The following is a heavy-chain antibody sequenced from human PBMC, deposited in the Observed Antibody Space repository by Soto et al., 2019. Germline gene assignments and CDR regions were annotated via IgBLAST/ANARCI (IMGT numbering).Heavy chain of an antibody. V-gene: IGHV1-46*01. CDR3: SVRFCGCRCYYFEN. D-gene: IGHD2-15*01. CDR1: GYTFTSYS. J-gene: IGHJ4*02. Sequence: QVQLVQSGTEVKEPGASVKVSCKASGYTFTSYSIHWVRQAPGQGLEWMGIISPSDDRTNYAQKFQGRVTMARDTPTSPVYLGLRSLSFDGTAVYHCSVRFCGCRCYYFENWGQGTLIVVSS. CDR2: ISPSDDRT.